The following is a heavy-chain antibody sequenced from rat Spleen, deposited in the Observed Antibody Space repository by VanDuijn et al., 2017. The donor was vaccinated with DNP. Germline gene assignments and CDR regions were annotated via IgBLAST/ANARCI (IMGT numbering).Heavy chain of an antibody. J-gene: IGHJ4*01. CDR2: IVYDGSST. CDR3: TTHGSIATISTGAMDV. D-gene: IGHD1-2*01. Sequence: EVQLVETGGGLVQPGRSLKVSCVASGFTFSNYWMYWIRQAPGKGLEWVATIVYDGSSTFYGDSVTGRFTISRDNAKSTLYLQMDSLRSEDTATYYCTTHGSIATISTGAMDVWGQGTSVTVSS. V-gene: IGHV5-29*01. CDR1: GFTFSNYW.